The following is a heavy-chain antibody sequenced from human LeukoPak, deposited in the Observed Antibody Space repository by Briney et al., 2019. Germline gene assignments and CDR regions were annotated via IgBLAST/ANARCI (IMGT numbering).Heavy chain of an antibody. CDR1: GGSISSHY. D-gene: IGHD3-16*01. V-gene: IGHV4-59*11. J-gene: IGHJ4*02. CDR3: ATIKRGNPFGYFDF. Sequence: SGTLSLTCTVSGGSISSHYWSWIRQPPGKGLEWIGYIYYSGSTNYNPSLKSRVTISVDTSKNQFSLKLSSVTAADTAVYYCATIKRGNPFGYFDFWGQGILVTVSS. CDR2: IYYSGST.